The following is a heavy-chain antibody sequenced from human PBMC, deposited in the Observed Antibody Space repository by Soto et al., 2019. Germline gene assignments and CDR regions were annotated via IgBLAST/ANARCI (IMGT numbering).Heavy chain of an antibody. CDR3: ARAMINYYYGMDV. J-gene: IGHJ6*02. CDR2: ISYDGSNK. V-gene: IGHV3-30-3*01. Sequence: QVQLVESGGGVVQPGRSLRLSCAASGFTFSSYAMHWVRQAPGKGLEWVAVISYDGSNKYYADSVKGRFTISRDNYKNTLYLQMNSLRAEDTAVYYCARAMINYYYGMDVWGQGTTVTVSS. CDR1: GFTFSSYA. D-gene: IGHD3-22*01.